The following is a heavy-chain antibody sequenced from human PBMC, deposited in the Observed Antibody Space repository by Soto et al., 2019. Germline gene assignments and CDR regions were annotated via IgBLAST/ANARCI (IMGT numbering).Heavy chain of an antibody. D-gene: IGHD3-3*01. J-gene: IGHJ6*02. V-gene: IGHV1-69*01. CDR2: IIPIFGTA. Sequence: QVQLVQSGAEVKKPGSSVKVSCKASGSTFSSYAISWVRQAPGQGLEWMGGIIPIFGTANYAQKFQGRVTITADESTSTAYMELSSLRSEDNAVYYCARENTIFGVVNDYYYYGMDVSGQGTTVTVSS. CDR3: ARENTIFGVVNDYYYYGMDV. CDR1: GSTFSSYA.